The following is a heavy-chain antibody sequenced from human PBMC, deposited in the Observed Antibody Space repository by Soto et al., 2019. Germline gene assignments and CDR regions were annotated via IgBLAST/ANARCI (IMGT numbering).Heavy chain of an antibody. CDR2: ISGSGGST. J-gene: IGHJ4*02. CDR3: AKDMYYDSSGYYWY. CDR1: GFTFSSYA. D-gene: IGHD3-22*01. Sequence: GGSLRLSCAASGFTFSSYAMSWVRQAPGKGLEWVSAISGSGGSTYYADSVKGRFTISRDNSKNTLYLQMNSLRAEDTAVYYCAKDMYYDSSGYYWYWGQGTLVTVSS. V-gene: IGHV3-23*01.